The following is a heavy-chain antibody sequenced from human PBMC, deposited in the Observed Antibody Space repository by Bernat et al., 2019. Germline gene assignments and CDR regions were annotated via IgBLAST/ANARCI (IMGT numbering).Heavy chain of an antibody. CDR1: GFIFSDYY. Sequence: QVQLVESGGGLVNPGGSLRLTCAASGFIFSDYYMSWIRQAPGKGLEWISYISSSGSTVYYADSVKGRFIISRDNVKNSMDLQMNSLRAEDTAVYYCASRVFCSGGSCPRPDSFDLWGQGTLVTVSS. J-gene: IGHJ3*01. D-gene: IGHD2-15*01. CDR3: ASRVFCSGGSCPRPDSFDL. V-gene: IGHV3-11*01. CDR2: ISSSGSTV.